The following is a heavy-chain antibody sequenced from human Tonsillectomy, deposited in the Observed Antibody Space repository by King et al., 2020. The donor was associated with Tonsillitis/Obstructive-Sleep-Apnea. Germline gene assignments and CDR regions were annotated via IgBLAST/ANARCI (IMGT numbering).Heavy chain of an antibody. J-gene: IGHJ5*02. CDR3: ALQGGNYSSNWFDP. Sequence: VQLLESGGGLVQPGGSLRLSCAASGFNFSSYAISWVRQAPGKGLEWVSAISGSGGSTYYADSVKGRFTISRDNPKNTLYLQMNSLGAEDTAVYYCALQGGNYSSNWFDPWGQGTLVTVSS. CDR1: GFNFSSYA. CDR2: ISGSGGST. V-gene: IGHV3-23*01. D-gene: IGHD1-26*01.